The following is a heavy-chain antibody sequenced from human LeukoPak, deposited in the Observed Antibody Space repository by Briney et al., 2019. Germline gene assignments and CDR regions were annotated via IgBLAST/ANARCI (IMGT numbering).Heavy chain of an antibody. CDR3: ARAYCTGGSCFKDH. CDR2: ISYNGGVQ. CDR1: GFTFSDFT. V-gene: IGHV3-30-3*01. Sequence: PGRSLRLSCAASGFTFSDFTLHWVRQSPGKGLEWLAYISYNGGVQYYADSVKGRFSISRDNSKNTLYLQLNSLRTEDTAVYYCARAYCTGGSCFKDHWGQGTLVTVSS. J-gene: IGHJ4*02. D-gene: IGHD2-8*02.